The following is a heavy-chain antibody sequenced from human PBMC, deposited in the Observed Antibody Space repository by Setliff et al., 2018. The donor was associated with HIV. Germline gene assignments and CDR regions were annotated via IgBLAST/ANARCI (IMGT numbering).Heavy chain of an antibody. CDR1: GGSISSSSHY. D-gene: IGHD3-10*01. V-gene: IGHV4-39*01. J-gene: IGHJ4*02. CDR2: IYYSGST. Sequence: SETLSLTCTVSGGSISSSSHYWGWIRQPPGKGLEWVGSIYYSGSTYYNPSLKSRVTISLDTSKNQLSLKLNSVTAADTAVYYCATRPADTKCYGVFDYWGQGRLVTVSS. CDR3: ATRPADTKCYGVFDY.